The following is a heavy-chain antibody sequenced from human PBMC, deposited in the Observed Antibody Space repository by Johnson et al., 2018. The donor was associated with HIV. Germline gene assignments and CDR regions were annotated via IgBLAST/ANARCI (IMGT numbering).Heavy chain of an antibody. Sequence: LRLSCAASGFTVSINYMSWVRQAPGKGLEWVSVIYSGGSTYYADSVKGRFTISRDNSKNTLYLQMGSLRADDMAVYYCARGSGQWLAAGLIQGTAFDIWGQGTMVTVSS. CDR1: GFTVSINY. CDR3: ARGSGQWLAAGLIQGTAFDI. J-gene: IGHJ3*02. V-gene: IGHV3-53*05. D-gene: IGHD6-19*01. CDR2: IYSGGST.